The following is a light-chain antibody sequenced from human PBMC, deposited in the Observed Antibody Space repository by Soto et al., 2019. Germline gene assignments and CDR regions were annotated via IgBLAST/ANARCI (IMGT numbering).Light chain of an antibody. CDR3: QQYKSYPWT. J-gene: IGKJ1*01. CDR1: QSISSW. CDR2: DAS. V-gene: IGKV1-5*01. Sequence: RVTQSRSTGSACVGDRVTITGRASQSISSWLAWYQQKPGKAPKLLIYDASSLESGVPSRFSGSGSGTEFTLTISSLQPEDFATYYCQQYKSYPWTFGQGTKVDIK.